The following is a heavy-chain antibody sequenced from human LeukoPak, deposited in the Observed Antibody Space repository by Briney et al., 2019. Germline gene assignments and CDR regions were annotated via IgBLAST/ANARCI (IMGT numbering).Heavy chain of an antibody. Sequence: GGSLRLSCAASGFTFSNYAMSWVRQAPGKGLEWVSTISGSGGNTYYADSVKGRFTISRDNSKNTLYLQMNSLRAEDAAVYYCAREPPPQFDNWFDPWGQGTLVTVSS. CDR1: GFTFSNYA. J-gene: IGHJ5*02. V-gene: IGHV3-23*01. D-gene: IGHD3-10*01. CDR3: AREPPPQFDNWFDP. CDR2: ISGSGGNT.